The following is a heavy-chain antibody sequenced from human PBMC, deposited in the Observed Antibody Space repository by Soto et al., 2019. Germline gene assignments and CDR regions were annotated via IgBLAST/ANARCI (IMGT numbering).Heavy chain of an antibody. V-gene: IGHV1-18*01. J-gene: IGHJ4*02. CDR1: GYSFSSFG. Sequence: GASVKVSCKASGYSFSSFGISWGRQAPGQGLEWVGWVSVPSGDTGSAQNFQGRVTVTTDTSTSTAYLEVGSLRSDDTAVYYCARTSGSGGSSYLESWGEGTPVTVYS. D-gene: IGHD2-15*01. CDR3: ARTSGSGGSSYLES. CDR2: VSVPSGDT.